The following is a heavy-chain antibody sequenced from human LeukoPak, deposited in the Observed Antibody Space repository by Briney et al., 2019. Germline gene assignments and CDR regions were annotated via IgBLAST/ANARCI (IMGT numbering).Heavy chain of an antibody. D-gene: IGHD2-15*01. Sequence: GGSLRLSCAASGFTFSNYAMSWVRQAPGKGLEWVSGISGSGGSIYYADSVKGRFTISRDNSKNTLYLQMNSRRAEDTAVDYCAKDNSPKVYCSGGSCYSDYWGQGTLVTVSS. CDR1: GFTFSNYA. CDR3: AKDNSPKVYCSGGSCYSDY. V-gene: IGHV3-23*01. CDR2: ISGSGGSI. J-gene: IGHJ4*02.